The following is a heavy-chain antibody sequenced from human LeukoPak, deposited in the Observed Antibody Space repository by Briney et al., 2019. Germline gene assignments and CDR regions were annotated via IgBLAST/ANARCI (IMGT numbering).Heavy chain of an antibody. J-gene: IGHJ4*02. Sequence: SETLSLTCTVSGGSISSYYWSWIRQPAGKGLEWIGRIYTSGSTNYNASLKSRVSMSVDTSKNQFSLKLCSVTAADTAVFYCARENSGSYREFDYWGQGTLVTVSS. D-gene: IGHD1-26*01. V-gene: IGHV4-4*07. CDR1: GGSISSYY. CDR3: ARENSGSYREFDY. CDR2: IYTSGST.